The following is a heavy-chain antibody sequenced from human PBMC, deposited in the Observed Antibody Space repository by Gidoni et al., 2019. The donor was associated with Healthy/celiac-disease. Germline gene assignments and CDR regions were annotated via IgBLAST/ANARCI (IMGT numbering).Heavy chain of an antibody. V-gene: IGHV3-23*01. J-gene: IGHJ4*02. D-gene: IGHD4-17*01. CDR2: ISGSGGST. Sequence: EVQLLESGGGLVQPGGSLRLSCAASGFTFSSYALSWVRQAPGKGLEWVSAISGSGGSTYYADSVKGRFTISRDNSKNTLYLQMNSLRAEDTAVYYCAKGFYDYGDYAGAWYFDYWGQGTLVTVSS. CDR1: GFTFSSYA. CDR3: AKGFYDYGDYAGAWYFDY.